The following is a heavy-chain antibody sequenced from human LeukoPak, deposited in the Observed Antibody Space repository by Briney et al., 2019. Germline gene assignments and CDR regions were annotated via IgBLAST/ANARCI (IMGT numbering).Heavy chain of an antibody. V-gene: IGHV3-23*01. CDR2: ISGSGGST. D-gene: IGHD2-15*01. J-gene: IGHJ6*02. Sequence: GGSLRLSCAASGFTFSSYAMSWARQAPGKGLEWVSAISGSGGSTYYADSVKGRFTISRDNSKNTLYLQMNSLRAEDTAVYYCAKARYCSGGSCQYYYYGMDVWGQGTTVTVSS. CDR3: AKARYCSGGSCQYYYYGMDV. CDR1: GFTFSSYA.